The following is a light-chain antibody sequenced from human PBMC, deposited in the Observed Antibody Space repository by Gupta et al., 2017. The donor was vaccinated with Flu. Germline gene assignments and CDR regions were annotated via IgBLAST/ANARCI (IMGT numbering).Light chain of an antibody. CDR3: MQSLHTPRT. V-gene: IGKV2-28*01. CDR1: QSLLHFSGRNY. J-gene: IGKJ1*01. CDR2: LGS. Sequence: EIVITQSPLSLPVTPGEPASISCRSSQSLLHFSGRNYLDWYLQKPGQSPQLLIYLGSNRASGVPDRFSGSGSGTDFTLRISRMEAEDVGIYYCMQSLHTPRTFGQGTKVEIK.